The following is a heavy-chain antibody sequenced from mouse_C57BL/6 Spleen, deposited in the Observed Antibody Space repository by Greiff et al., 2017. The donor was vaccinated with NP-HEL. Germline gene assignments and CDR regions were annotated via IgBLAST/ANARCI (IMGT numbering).Heavy chain of an antibody. D-gene: IGHD1-1*01. CDR1: GYSFTSYY. V-gene: IGHV1-66*01. Sequence: VQLQQSGPELEKPGASVKLSCKASGYSFTSYYIHWVKQRPGQGLEWIGWIYPGSGNTKYTEKFKGKATLTADTSSSTAYMQLSSLTAEDSAVDYCARCSTTENYLDYWGQGTTLTVSS. J-gene: IGHJ2*01. CDR2: IYPGSGNT. CDR3: ARCSTTENYLDY.